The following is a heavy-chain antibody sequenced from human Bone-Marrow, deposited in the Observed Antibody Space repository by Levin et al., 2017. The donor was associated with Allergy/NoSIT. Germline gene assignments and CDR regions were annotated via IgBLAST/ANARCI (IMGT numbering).Heavy chain of an antibody. J-gene: IGHJ5*02. CDR1: GGSSSSHY. V-gene: IGHV4-34*01. D-gene: IGHD3-3*01. CDR3: ARGATWRDWFDP. Sequence: PSETLSLTCEVYGGSSSSHYWNWIRQSPGKGLEWIGEINGYGSTNYNPALKSRVTMSVDTSKTQFSLRLSSVTAAATAVYFCARGATWRDWFDPWGQGTLVTVSS. CDR2: INGYGST.